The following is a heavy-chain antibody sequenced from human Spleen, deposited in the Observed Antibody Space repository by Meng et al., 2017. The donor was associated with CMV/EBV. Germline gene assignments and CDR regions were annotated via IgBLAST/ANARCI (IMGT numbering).Heavy chain of an antibody. CDR1: GGSFSSYY. V-gene: IGHV4-34*01. D-gene: IGHD3-16*01. J-gene: IGHJ4*02. CDR3: ARGASYGPHYFDY. Sequence: CAVYGGSFSSYYWSWIRQPPGKGLEWIGEINHSGSNIYNPSLKRRVTISVDTSKNQFSLKLSSVTAADTAVFYCARGASYGPHYFDYWGQGTLVTVSS. CDR2: INHSGSN.